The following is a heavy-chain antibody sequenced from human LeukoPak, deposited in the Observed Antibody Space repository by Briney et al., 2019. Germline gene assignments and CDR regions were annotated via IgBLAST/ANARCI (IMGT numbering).Heavy chain of an antibody. V-gene: IGHV4-34*01. Sequence: SETLSLTCAAYGGSFSGYYWSWIRQPPGKGLEWTGEINHSGSTNYNPSLKSRVTISVDTSKNQFSLKLSSVTAADTAVYYCASHYGIDAFDIWGQGTMVTVSS. D-gene: IGHD4-17*01. CDR3: ASHYGIDAFDI. J-gene: IGHJ3*02. CDR1: GGSFSGYY. CDR2: INHSGST.